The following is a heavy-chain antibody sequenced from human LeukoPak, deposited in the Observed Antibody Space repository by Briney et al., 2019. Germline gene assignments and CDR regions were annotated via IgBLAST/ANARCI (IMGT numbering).Heavy chain of an antibody. J-gene: IGHJ4*02. Sequence: PETLSLTCTVSGGSISSYYWSWIRQPAGKGLEWIGRIYSSGSTNYNPSLKSRVTMSVDTSKNQFSLKLSSVTAADTAVYYCARGPFLQWGDYFGYWGQGTLVTVSS. V-gene: IGHV4-4*07. CDR3: ARGPFLQWGDYFGY. CDR1: GGSISSYY. CDR2: IYSSGST. D-gene: IGHD4-11*01.